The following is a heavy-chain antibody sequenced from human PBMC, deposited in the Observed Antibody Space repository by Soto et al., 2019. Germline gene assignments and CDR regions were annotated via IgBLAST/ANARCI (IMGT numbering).Heavy chain of an antibody. Sequence: RRLSCSASGFTFSSYAMHWVRQAPGKGLEYVSAISSNGGSTYYADSVKGRFTISRDNSKNTLYLQMSSLRAEDTAVYYCVKARLELARDYYYYYGMDVWGQGTTVTVSS. V-gene: IGHV3-64D*06. CDR2: ISSNGGST. CDR3: VKARLELARDYYYYYGMDV. D-gene: IGHD1-7*01. CDR1: GFTFSSYA. J-gene: IGHJ6*02.